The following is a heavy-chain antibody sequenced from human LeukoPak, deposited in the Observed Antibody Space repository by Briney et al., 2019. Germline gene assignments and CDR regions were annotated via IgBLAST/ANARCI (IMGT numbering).Heavy chain of an antibody. D-gene: IGHD2-21*01. CDR2: IYYSGST. CDR1: GGSISSGDYY. V-gene: IGHV4-30-4*08. CDR3: ARGGYCGGDCSTAEYFQH. J-gene: IGHJ1*01. Sequence: PSETLSLTCTVSGGSISSGDYYWSWIRQPPGKGLEWIGYIYYSGSTYYNPSLKSRVTISVDTSKNQFSLKLSSVTAADTAVYYCARGGYCGGDCSTAEYFQHWGQGTLVTVSS.